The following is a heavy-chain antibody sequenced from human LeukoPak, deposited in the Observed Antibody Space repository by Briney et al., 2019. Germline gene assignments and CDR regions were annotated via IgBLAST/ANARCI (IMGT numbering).Heavy chain of an antibody. D-gene: IGHD1-26*01. CDR3: VRDLHYPVPHYFDS. CDR2: ISSSSSTI. Sequence: GGSLRLSCAASGFTFSNYSMNWVRQAPGKGLEWVSYISSSSSTIYYADSVRGRFTISRDNAKNSLYLQMNSLRDEDTAVYFCVRDLHYPVPHYFDSWGQGTLVIVSS. J-gene: IGHJ4*02. V-gene: IGHV3-48*02. CDR1: GFTFSNYS.